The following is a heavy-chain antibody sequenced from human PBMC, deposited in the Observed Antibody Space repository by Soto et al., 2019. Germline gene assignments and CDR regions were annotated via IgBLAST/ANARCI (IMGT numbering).Heavy chain of an antibody. CDR1: GYTFTENQ. J-gene: IGHJ4*02. CDR3: AKSQRLYYYDSSGYKTPPAAFDY. D-gene: IGHD3-22*01. CDR2: IDPKSGDT. V-gene: IGHV1-2*02. Sequence: ASVKVSCKASGYTFTENQIHWLRRAPGQRLEWMGRIDPKSGDTTFAQTYQGRVTMTRDTSSNTVYMELTRLTSEDTAVYYCAKSQRLYYYDSSGYKTPPAAFDYWGQGTLVTVSS.